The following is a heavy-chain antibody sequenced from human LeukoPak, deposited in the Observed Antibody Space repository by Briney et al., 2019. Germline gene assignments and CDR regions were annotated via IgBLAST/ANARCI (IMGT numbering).Heavy chain of an antibody. Sequence: ASVKVSCKSSGYTFTGYYLHWVRQAPGQGLQWMGWINPNSGGTKYVQKFQGRVTMTSDTPISSAYRQADRLSSDDMAVYYCTRGDDPDPAMALDLCGRGTLVTVSS. CDR1: GYTFTGYY. V-gene: IGHV1-2*02. CDR3: TRGDDPDPAMALDL. CDR2: INPNSGGT. D-gene: IGHD5-18*01. J-gene: IGHJ2*01.